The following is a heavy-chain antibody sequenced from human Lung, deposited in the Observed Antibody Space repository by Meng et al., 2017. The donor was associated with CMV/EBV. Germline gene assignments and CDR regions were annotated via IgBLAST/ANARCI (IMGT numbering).Heavy chain of an antibody. J-gene: IGHJ4*02. CDR1: GFIFSDYY. CDR3: TTMSTIDYSNLPFDY. Sequence: GESLKISCAASGFIFSDYYMAWIRQAPGKGLEWVAYTSSSESNIYYADSVKGRFTVSRDDSKNTMYLQMNSLKSEDTAVYYCTTMSTIDYSNLPFDYWGQGTLVTVSS. D-gene: IGHD4-11*01. V-gene: IGHV3-11*01. CDR2: TSSSESNI.